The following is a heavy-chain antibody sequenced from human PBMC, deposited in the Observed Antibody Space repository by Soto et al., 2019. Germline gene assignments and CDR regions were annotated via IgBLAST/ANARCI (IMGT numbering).Heavy chain of an antibody. J-gene: IGHJ6*03. D-gene: IGHD4-4*01. CDR3: ARSTTFLYYYYYYMDV. Sequence: ASVKVSCKASGYTFTSYYMHWVRQAPGQGLEWMGWMNPNSGNTGYAQKFQGRVTMTRNTSISTAYMELSSLRSEDTAVYYCARSTTFLYYYYYYMDVWGKGTTVTVSS. CDR2: MNPNSGNT. V-gene: IGHV1-8*02. CDR1: GYTFTSYY.